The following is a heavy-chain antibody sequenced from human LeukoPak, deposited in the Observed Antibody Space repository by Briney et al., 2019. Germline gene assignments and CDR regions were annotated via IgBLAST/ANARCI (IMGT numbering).Heavy chain of an antibody. D-gene: IGHD2-2*02. CDR3: ARHGPNTPDDAFDI. J-gene: IGHJ3*02. CDR1: GGSISSYY. CDR2: IYYSGST. V-gene: IGHV4-59*08. Sequence: SETLSLTCTVSGGSISSYYWSWIRQPPGKGLEWIGYIYYSGSTNYNPSLKSRVTISVDTSKNQFSLKLSSVTATDTAVYYCARHGPNTPDDAFDIWGQGTMVTVSS.